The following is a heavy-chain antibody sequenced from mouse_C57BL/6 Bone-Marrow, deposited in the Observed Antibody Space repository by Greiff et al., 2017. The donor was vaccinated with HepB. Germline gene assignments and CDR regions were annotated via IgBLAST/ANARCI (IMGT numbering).Heavy chain of an antibody. D-gene: IGHD2-4*01. J-gene: IGHJ3*01. V-gene: IGHV14-4*01. Sequence: EVQLQQSGAELVRPGASVKLSCTASGFNIKDDYMHWVKQRPEQGLEWIGWIDPENGDTEYASKFQGKATITADTSSNTADLQLSSLTSEDTAVYYCTTRPLGYDYDGWFAYWGQGTLVTVSA. CDR2: IDPENGDT. CDR1: GFNIKDDY. CDR3: TTRPLGYDYDGWFAY.